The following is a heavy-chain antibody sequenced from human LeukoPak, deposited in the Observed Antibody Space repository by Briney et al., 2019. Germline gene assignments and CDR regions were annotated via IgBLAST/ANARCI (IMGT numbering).Heavy chain of an antibody. J-gene: IGHJ4*02. D-gene: IGHD3-22*01. Sequence: PSETLSLTCTVSGGSISSYYWSWIRQPPGKGLEWIGYIYYSGSTNYNPSLKSRVTISVDTSKNQFSLKLSSVTAADTAVYYCARPVDYYDSSGYSHYFDYWGQGTLVTVSS. CDR2: IYYSGST. CDR1: GGSISSYY. CDR3: ARPVDYYDSSGYSHYFDY. V-gene: IGHV4-59*12.